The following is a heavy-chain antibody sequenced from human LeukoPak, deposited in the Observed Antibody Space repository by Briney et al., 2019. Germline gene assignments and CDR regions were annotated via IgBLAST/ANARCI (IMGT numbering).Heavy chain of an antibody. CDR3: AKDKVGAMDFDY. Sequence: TGGSLRLSCAASGFTFSSYSMNWVRQAPGKGLEWVSAISGSGGSTYYAGSVKGRFTISRDNSKNTLYLQMNSLRAEDTAVYYCAKDKVGAMDFDYWGQGTLVTVSS. CDR2: ISGSGGST. CDR1: GFTFSSYS. V-gene: IGHV3-23*01. J-gene: IGHJ4*02. D-gene: IGHD1-26*01.